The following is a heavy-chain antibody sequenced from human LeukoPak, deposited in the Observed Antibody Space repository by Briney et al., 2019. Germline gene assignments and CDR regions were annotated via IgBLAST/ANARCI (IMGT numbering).Heavy chain of an antibody. J-gene: IGHJ4*02. CDR1: GFTFSSYE. CDR3: ARALRTVWGYYFDY. CDR2: ISSSGTTL. Sequence: GGSLRLSCAASGFTFSSYEMNWVRQAPGKGLEWVSYISSSGTTLYYADSVKGRFTISRDNAKNSLYLLMNSLRAEDTAVYYCARALRTVWGYYFDYWGQGTLVTVSS. V-gene: IGHV3-48*03. D-gene: IGHD4-17*01.